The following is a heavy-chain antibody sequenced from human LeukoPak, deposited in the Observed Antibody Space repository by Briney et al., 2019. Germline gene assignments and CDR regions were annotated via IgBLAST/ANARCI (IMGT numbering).Heavy chain of an antibody. D-gene: IGHD5-18*01. J-gene: IGHJ6*03. CDR3: ARGILRGYSQYNPRTHIRGGEGQQRYYYMDV. V-gene: IGHV1-8*03. CDR1: GYTFTSYD. CDR2: MNPNSGNT. Sequence: ASVKVSCKASGYTFTSYDINWVRQATGQGLEWMGWMNPNSGNTGYAQKFQGRVTITRNTSISTAYMELSSLRSEDTAVYYCARGILRGYSQYNPRTHIRGGEGQQRYYYMDVWGKGTTVTVSS.